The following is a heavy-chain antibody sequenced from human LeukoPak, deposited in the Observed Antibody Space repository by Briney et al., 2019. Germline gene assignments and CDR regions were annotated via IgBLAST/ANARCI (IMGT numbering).Heavy chain of an antibody. D-gene: IGHD3-22*01. V-gene: IGHV3-20*04. J-gene: IGHJ4*02. CDR2: INWNGGST. CDR1: GFTFDDYG. CDR3: ARAQPVGYDSSGYYTPPLD. Sequence: PGGSLRLSCAASGFTFDDYGMSWVRQAPGKGLEWVSCINWNGGSTGNADSVKGRFTISRDNAKNSLYLHMNSLRAEDTALYYCARAQPVGYDSSGYYTPPLDWGQGTLVTVSS.